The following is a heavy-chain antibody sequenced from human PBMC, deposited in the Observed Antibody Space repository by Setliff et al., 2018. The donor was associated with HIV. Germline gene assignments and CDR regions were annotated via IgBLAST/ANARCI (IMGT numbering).Heavy chain of an antibody. CDR3: ARAGYSTGWYTQFDY. Sequence: SETLSLTCSVSGYSSSSGYYWAWIRQPPGKGLEWIGSVSQSWNTYYNPSLKSRITISIDTSNNQFSLKLTSVTAADTAVYYCARAGYSTGWYTQFDYWGQGALVTVS. CDR1: GYSSSSGYY. J-gene: IGHJ4*02. V-gene: IGHV4-38-2*02. D-gene: IGHD6-19*01. CDR2: VSQSWNT.